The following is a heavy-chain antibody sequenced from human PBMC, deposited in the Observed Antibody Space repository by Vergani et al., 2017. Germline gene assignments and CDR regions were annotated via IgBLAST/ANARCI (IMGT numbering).Heavy chain of an antibody. CDR2: KYHSGST. CDR3: AGGCALRYFDYFDY. J-gene: IGHJ4*02. Sequence: QVQLQESGPGQVKPSQTLSLTCTVSGGSISRGNHYWSWIRQPPGKGLEWIGYKYHSGSTYSNPSLRSRVTISVDTSKNQFFLKLNSVTAADTAVYYCAGGCALRYFDYFDYWGQGTLVTVSS. D-gene: IGHD3-9*01. V-gene: IGHV4-30-4*01. CDR1: GGSISRGNHY.